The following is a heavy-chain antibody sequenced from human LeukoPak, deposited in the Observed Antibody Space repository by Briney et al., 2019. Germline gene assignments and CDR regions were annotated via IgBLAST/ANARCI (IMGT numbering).Heavy chain of an antibody. J-gene: IGHJ4*02. Sequence: GGSLRLSCAASGFIFSVYHMSWIRQASGKGLEWVAYISPGGDAVYFADSVRGRITISRDNAKNSLFLQMSSLTAEDTAVYYCSGGRDITVAGPGGYFDYWGQGSLVTVSS. CDR3: SGGRDITVAGPGGYFDY. V-gene: IGHV3-11*01. CDR1: GFIFSVYH. CDR2: ISPGGDAV. D-gene: IGHD6-19*01.